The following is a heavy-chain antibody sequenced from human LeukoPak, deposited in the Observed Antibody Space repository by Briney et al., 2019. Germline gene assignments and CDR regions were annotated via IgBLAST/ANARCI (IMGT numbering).Heavy chain of an antibody. Sequence: GGSLRLSCAASGFTFSSYAMSWVRQAPGKGLEWVSAISGSGGSTYYADSVKGRFTISRDNSKNTLYLQMNSLRAEDTAVYYCAKATHYDFWSGYYSFDYWGQGNLVTVSS. J-gene: IGHJ4*02. CDR1: GFTFSSYA. CDR3: AKATHYDFWSGYYSFDY. D-gene: IGHD3-3*01. V-gene: IGHV3-23*01. CDR2: ISGSGGST.